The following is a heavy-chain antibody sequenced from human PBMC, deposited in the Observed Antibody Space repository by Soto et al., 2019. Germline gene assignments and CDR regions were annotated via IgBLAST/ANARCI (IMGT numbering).Heavy chain of an antibody. Sequence: ASVKVSCKASGYTFTSYYMHWVRQAPGQGLEWMGIINPSGGSTSYAQKFQGRVTMTRDTSTSTVYMELSSLRSEDTAVYYCARVGCSGGSCYSATPESYYYGMDVWGQGTTVTVSS. CDR2: INPSGGST. V-gene: IGHV1-46*01. D-gene: IGHD2-15*01. J-gene: IGHJ6*02. CDR1: GYTFTSYY. CDR3: ARVGCSGGSCYSATPESYYYGMDV.